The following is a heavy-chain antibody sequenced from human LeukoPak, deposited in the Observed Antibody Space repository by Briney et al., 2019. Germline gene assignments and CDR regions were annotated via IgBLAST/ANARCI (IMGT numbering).Heavy chain of an antibody. CDR3: AREAMVVTPPFDY. CDR1: GGTFSSYA. D-gene: IGHD2-21*02. CDR2: IIPIFGTA. V-gene: IGHV1-69*05. J-gene: IGHJ4*02. Sequence: SVKVSCKTSGGTFSSYAISWVRQAPGQGLEWMGRIIPIFGTANYAQKFQGRVTITTDESTSTAYMELSSLRSEDTAVYYCAREAMVVTPPFDYWGQGTLVTVSS.